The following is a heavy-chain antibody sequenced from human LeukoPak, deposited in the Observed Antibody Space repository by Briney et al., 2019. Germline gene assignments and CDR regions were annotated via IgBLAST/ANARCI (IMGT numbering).Heavy chain of an antibody. CDR1: GGSISTYY. D-gene: IGHD4-23*01. J-gene: IGHJ3*02. CDR2: VYYSGST. CDR3: ARGSITVVPAFDI. V-gene: IGHV4-59*12. Sequence: SETLSLTCTVSGGSISTYYLSWIRQPPGKGLEWIGWVYYSGSTNYNPSLKSRGTMSVDTSKNQFSLKLSSVTAADTAVYYCARGSITVVPAFDIWGQGTMVTVSS.